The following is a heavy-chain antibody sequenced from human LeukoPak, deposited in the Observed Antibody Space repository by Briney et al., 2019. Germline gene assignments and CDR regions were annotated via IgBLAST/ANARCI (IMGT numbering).Heavy chain of an antibody. CDR3: AIDTLGLELRRCYYGMDV. D-gene: IGHD1-7*01. V-gene: IGHV1-24*01. CDR2: FYPKDGKK. Sequence: GASVKVSCKVSGYTLTELSMHWVRRAPGKGPEWRGGFYPKDGKKIYAQKFQGRVTMTEDTSTDTAYMELSSLRSEDTAMYYCAIDTLGLELRRCYYGMDVWGQGTMVIVSS. CDR1: GYTLTELS. J-gene: IGHJ6*02.